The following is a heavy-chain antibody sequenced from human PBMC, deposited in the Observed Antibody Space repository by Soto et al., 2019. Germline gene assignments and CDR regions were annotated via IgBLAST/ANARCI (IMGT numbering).Heavy chain of an antibody. V-gene: IGHV1-69*06. J-gene: IGHJ3*02. Sequence: ASVKVSCKASGGTFSSYAISWVRQAPGQGLEWMGGIIPIFGTANYAQKFQGRVTITADKSTSTAYMELSSLRSEDTAVYYCASPNDAFDIWGQGTMLTVSS. CDR3: ASPNDAFDI. CDR2: IIPIFGTA. CDR1: GGTFSSYA.